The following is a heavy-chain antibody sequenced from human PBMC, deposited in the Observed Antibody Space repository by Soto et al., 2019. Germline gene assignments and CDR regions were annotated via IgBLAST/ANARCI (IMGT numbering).Heavy chain of an antibody. CDR3: AGRTMVRGRDAFDI. J-gene: IGHJ3*02. Sequence: SEPLSLTCTVSGGSLSSGDCYRCWIRQPPGKGRAWLGFIYYSGSTYYNPALKSRVTISVDTSKNQFSLKLSSVTAANTAVYYCAGRTMVRGRDAFDIWGQGTMDTVSS. D-gene: IGHD3-10*01. CDR2: IYYSGST. CDR1: GGSLSSGDCY. V-gene: IGHV4-30-4*01.